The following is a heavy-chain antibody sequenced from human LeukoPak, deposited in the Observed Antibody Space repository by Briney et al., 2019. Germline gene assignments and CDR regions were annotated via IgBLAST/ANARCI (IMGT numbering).Heavy chain of an antibody. CDR2: ISGDGRST. CDR3: ATDRGYSGYGVFDY. J-gene: IGHJ4*02. Sequence: PGGSLRLSCTASGFTFSDYAMGWVRLAPGKGLEWVSTISGDGRSTYYADSVKGRFTISRDDSTDTLHLQMNSLRVEDSALYYCATDRGYSGYGVFDYWGQGTLVTVSS. V-gene: IGHV3-23*01. CDR1: GFTFSDYA. D-gene: IGHD5-12*01.